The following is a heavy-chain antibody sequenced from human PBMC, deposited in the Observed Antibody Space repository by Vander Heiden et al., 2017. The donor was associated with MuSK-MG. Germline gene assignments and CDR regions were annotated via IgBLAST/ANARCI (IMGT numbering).Heavy chain of an antibody. J-gene: IGHJ4*02. CDR1: GGTFSTYA. CDR3: ARDRYDGSGREYYFDY. Sequence: QVQLVQSGAEVKKPGSSVKVSCKASGGTFSTYAISWVRQAPGQGLEWMGGIIPIFGTANYAQKFQGRVTITADESTSTAYMELSSLRSEETAVYYCARDRYDGSGREYYFDYWGQGTLVTVSS. CDR2: IIPIFGTA. V-gene: IGHV1-69*01. D-gene: IGHD3-10*01.